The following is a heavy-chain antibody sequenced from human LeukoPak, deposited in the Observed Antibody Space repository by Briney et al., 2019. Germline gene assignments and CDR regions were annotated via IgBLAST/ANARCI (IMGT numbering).Heavy chain of an antibody. J-gene: IGHJ6*04. Sequence: GGSLTLSCAASGFTFSGYWMSWLRQAPGKGLEWVASIKQDGGEKYYVDSVKGRFTIYRDNAKNSLYLQMNSLRAEDTAVYYCARDRGFGQADVWGKGTTVTVSS. CDR1: GFTFSGYW. CDR3: ARDRGFGQADV. V-gene: IGHV3-7*01. CDR2: IKQDGGEK. D-gene: IGHD3-10*01.